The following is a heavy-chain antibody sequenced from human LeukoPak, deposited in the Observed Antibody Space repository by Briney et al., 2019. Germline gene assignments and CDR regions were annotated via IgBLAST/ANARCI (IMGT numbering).Heavy chain of an antibody. V-gene: IGHV1-24*01. CDR2: FDPEDGET. Sequence: ASVKVSCKVSGYTLTELSMHWVRQAPGKGLEWMGGFDPEDGETIYAQKFQGRVTMTEDTSTDTAYMELSSLRSEDTAVYYCATDGFMVRGVPALGYWGQGTLVTVSS. J-gene: IGHJ4*02. CDR3: ATDGFMVRGVPALGY. CDR1: GYTLTELS. D-gene: IGHD3-10*01.